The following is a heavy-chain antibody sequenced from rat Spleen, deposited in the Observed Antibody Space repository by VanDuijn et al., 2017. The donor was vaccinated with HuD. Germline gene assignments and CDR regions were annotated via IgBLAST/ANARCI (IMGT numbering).Heavy chain of an antibody. Sequence: EVQLVESGGGSVQPGRSLKLSCAASGFTFTRSAMAWVRQAPTKGLEWVATISTGGGNTYYRDSVKGRFTISRDNAKNTQYLQMDSLRSEDTATYYCARFFDSWGQGVMVTVSS. J-gene: IGHJ2*01. CDR3: ARFFDS. V-gene: IGHV5S13*01. CDR2: ISTGGGNT. CDR1: GFTFTRSA.